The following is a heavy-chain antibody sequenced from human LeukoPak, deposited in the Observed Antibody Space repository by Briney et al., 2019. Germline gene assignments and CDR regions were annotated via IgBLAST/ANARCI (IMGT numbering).Heavy chain of an antibody. CDR2: IYPGDSDT. J-gene: IGHJ4*02. CDR3: ARSATYSYGYGSLWDYFDY. D-gene: IGHD5-18*01. CDR1: GYSFTSYW. Sequence: GESLKISCKGSGYSFTSYWIGWVRQMPGKGLEWMGIIYPGDSDTRYSPSFQGQVTISADKSISTAYLQWSSLKASDTAMYYCARSATYSYGYGSLWDYFDYWGQGTLVTVSS. V-gene: IGHV5-51*01.